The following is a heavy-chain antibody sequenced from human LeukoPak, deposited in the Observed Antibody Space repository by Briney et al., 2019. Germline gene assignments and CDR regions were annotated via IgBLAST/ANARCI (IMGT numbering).Heavy chain of an antibody. D-gene: IGHD1-26*01. CDR2: IYHSGST. CDR3: ARAGRGWELGSHDGAFDI. J-gene: IGHJ3*02. CDR1: GGSISSGGYS. Sequence: SETLSLTCAVSGGSISSGGYSWSWIRQPPGKGLEWIGYIYHSGSTYYNPSLKSRVTISVDRSKNQFSLKLSSVTAADTAVYYCARAGRGWELGSHDGAFDIWGQGTMVTVSS. V-gene: IGHV4-30-2*01.